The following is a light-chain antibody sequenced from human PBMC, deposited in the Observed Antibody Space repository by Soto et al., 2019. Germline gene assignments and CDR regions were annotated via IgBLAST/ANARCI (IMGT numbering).Light chain of an antibody. J-gene: IGLJ1*01. V-gene: IGLV2-14*03. CDR3: NSYTTSSTLPYV. Sequence: QSALTQPASVSGSPGQSITISCTGTSSDVGGYNYVSWYQQHPGKAPKVMIYDVSSRPSGVSNRFSGSKSDNTASLTISGLQAEDDADYYCNSYTTSSTLPYVFGTGTKLTVL. CDR1: SSDVGGYNY. CDR2: DVS.